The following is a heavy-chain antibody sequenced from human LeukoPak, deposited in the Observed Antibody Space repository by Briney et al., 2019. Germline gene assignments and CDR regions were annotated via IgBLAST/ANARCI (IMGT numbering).Heavy chain of an antibody. CDR1: GFTFDDYA. CDR2: ISWNSGSI. Sequence: GRSLRPSCAASGFTFDDYAMHWVRQAPGKGLEWVSGISWNSGSIGYADSVKGRFTISRDNAKNSLYLQMNSLRAEDTALYYCAKGYRDGYNYFEYYFDYWGQGTLVTVSS. CDR3: AKGYRDGYNYFEYYFDY. D-gene: IGHD5-24*01. J-gene: IGHJ4*02. V-gene: IGHV3-9*01.